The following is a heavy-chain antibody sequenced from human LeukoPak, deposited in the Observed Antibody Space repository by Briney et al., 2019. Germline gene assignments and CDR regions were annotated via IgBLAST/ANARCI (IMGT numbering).Heavy chain of an antibody. D-gene: IGHD2-15*01. V-gene: IGHV1-18*01. CDR1: GYSFINYG. CDR3: ARGGIDIVTVPVSNWFDP. Sequence: GASVKVSCKASGYSFINYGITWVRQVAGQGLEWMGWSSPYNGKTNYAQKFQGRVTMTTDTSTNTAYMELRSLRSDDTAVYYCARGGIDIVTVPVSNWFDPWGQGTLVTVSS. CDR2: SSPYNGKT. J-gene: IGHJ5*02.